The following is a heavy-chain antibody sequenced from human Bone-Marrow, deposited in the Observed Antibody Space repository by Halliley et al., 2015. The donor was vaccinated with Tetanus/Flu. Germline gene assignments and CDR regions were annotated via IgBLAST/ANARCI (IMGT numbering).Heavy chain of an antibody. V-gene: IGHV3-74*01. CDR3: ARDIRGANF. CDR2: ICEDESIS. D-gene: IGHD3-10*01. J-gene: IGHJ4*02. Sequence: GRLWVSRICEDESISNYADSVMGRFTISRDNTKNTVSLQMNSLRVEDTAVYYCARDIRGANFWGQGTLVTVSS.